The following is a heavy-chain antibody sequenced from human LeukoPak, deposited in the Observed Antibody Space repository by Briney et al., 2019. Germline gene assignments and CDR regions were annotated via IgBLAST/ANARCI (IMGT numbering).Heavy chain of an antibody. D-gene: IGHD1-20*01. CDR1: GYTFTSYG. V-gene: IGHV1-18*01. Sequence: ASVKVSCTGSGYTFTSYGISWGRQAPGQGIEWMGWISAYNGNTNYAQKLQGRVTMTTDTTTSTAYMELRSLRSDDTAVYYCARKYNWNDYWGQGTLVTVSS. CDR2: ISAYNGNT. J-gene: IGHJ4*02. CDR3: ARKYNWNDY.